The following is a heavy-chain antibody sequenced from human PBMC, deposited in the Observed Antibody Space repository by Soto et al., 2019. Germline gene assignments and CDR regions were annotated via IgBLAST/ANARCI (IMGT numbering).Heavy chain of an antibody. CDR2: IIPIFGTA. CDR3: ARVPRYSSSSYYYYGMDV. D-gene: IGHD6-6*01. Sequence: VKVSCKASGGTFSSYAISWVRQAPGQGPEWMGGIIPIFGTANYAQRFQGRVTITADESTSTAYMELSSLRSEDTAVYYCARVPRYSSSSYYYYGMDVWGQGTTVTVSS. CDR1: GGTFSSYA. V-gene: IGHV1-69*13. J-gene: IGHJ6*02.